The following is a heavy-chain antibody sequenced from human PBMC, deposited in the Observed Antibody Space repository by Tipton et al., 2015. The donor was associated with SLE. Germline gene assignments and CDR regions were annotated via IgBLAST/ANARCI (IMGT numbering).Heavy chain of an antibody. Sequence: QSGPEVKKPGASVKVSCKASGYTFTDYYVNWVRQAPGQGLEWMGWISTNNGNTNYAQNLQGRVTMTTDTSTSTAYMELRSLRSDDTAVYYCATPEIDYWGQGTLVTVSS. CDR3: ATPEIDY. J-gene: IGHJ4*02. CDR2: ISTNNGNT. V-gene: IGHV1-18*04. CDR1: GYTFTDYY.